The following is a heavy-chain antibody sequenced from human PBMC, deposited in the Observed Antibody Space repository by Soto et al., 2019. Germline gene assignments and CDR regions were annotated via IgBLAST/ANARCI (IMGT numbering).Heavy chain of an antibody. Sequence: GGSLRLSCAASGFTFSNSWMSWVRQAPGKGLEWVGRIKSKTDGGTTEYDAPVKVRFTISRYDSKNTLYLQMNSLKTEDPYVYYCTTGTGDPWYFDLWGRGTLVTVSS. CDR3: TTGTGDPWYFDL. V-gene: IGHV3-15*01. CDR1: GFTFSNSW. D-gene: IGHD7-27*01. CDR2: IKSKTDGGTT. J-gene: IGHJ2*01.